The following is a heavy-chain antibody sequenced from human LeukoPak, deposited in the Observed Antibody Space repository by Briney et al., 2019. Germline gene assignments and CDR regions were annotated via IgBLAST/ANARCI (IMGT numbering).Heavy chain of an antibody. V-gene: IGHV4-39*01. J-gene: IGHJ5*02. CDR2: IYYSGST. Sequence: SETLSLTCPVSGGSIRSSSYYWGWIRQPPGKGLEWIGSIYYSGSTYYNPSLKSRVTISVDTSKNQFSLKLSSVTAADTAVYYCARGRDWFDPWGQGTLVTVSS. CDR3: ARGRDWFDP. CDR1: GGSIRSSSYY.